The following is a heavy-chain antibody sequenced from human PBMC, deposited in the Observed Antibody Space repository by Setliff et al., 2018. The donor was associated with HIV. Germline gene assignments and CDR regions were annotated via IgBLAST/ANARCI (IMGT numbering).Heavy chain of an antibody. CDR1: GGSFSGYS. CDR3: ARGTTLNVVPDAFDI. D-gene: IGHD4-17*01. Sequence: PSETLSLTCAVYGGSFSGYSWSWIRQPPGKGPEWIGEVYHSGSSNYNPSLKSRVTISVDTSKNQISLRLNSLTAADTALYYCARGTTLNVVPDAFDIWGQGTMVTVSS. V-gene: IGHV4-34*01. CDR2: VYHSGSS. J-gene: IGHJ3*02.